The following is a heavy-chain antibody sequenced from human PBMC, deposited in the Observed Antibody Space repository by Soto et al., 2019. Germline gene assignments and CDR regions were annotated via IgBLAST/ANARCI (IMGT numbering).Heavy chain of an antibody. J-gene: IGHJ4*02. CDR3: ARELAAAGSFDY. D-gene: IGHD6-13*01. Sequence: EVQLVESGGGLVQPGGSLRLSCAASGFTFSSYWMSWVRQAPGKGLEWISYISTSGSTIYYADSVKGRFTISRDNAKNSLYLQMNSLRAEDTAVYYCARELAAAGSFDYWGQGTLVTVSS. CDR1: GFTFSSYW. CDR2: ISTSGSTI. V-gene: IGHV3-48*04.